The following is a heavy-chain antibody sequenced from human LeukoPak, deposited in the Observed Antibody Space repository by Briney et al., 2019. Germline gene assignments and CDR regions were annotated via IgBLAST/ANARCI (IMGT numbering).Heavy chain of an antibody. V-gene: IGHV4-59*01. CDR1: GGSISSYY. CDR2: IYYSGST. J-gene: IGHJ6*03. Sequence: PSETLSLTCTVSGGSISSYYWSWIRQPPGKGLEWIGYIYYSGSTNYNPFLKSRVTISVDTSKNQFSLKLSSVTAADTAVYYCARVTKTYYYYMDVWGKGTTVTVSS. D-gene: IGHD2-2*01. CDR3: ARVTKTYYYYMDV.